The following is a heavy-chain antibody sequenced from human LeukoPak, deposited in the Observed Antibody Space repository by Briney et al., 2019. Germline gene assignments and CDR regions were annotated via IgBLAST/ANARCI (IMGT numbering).Heavy chain of an antibody. V-gene: IGHV4-30-4*01. CDR3: ARTYYYDSSGYLGAFDI. Sequence: SETLSLTCTVSGGSISSGDYYWSWIRQPPGTGLEWIGYIYYSGSTYYNPSLKSRVTISVDTSKNQFSLKLSSVTAADTAVYYCARTYYYDSSGYLGAFDIWGQGTMVTVSS. D-gene: IGHD3-22*01. CDR1: GGSISSGDYY. CDR2: IYYSGST. J-gene: IGHJ3*02.